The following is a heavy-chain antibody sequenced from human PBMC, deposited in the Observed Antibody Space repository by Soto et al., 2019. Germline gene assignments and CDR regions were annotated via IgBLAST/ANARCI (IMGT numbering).Heavy chain of an antibody. CDR2: IYYSGST. D-gene: IGHD6-13*01. CDR3: ASQASSRIAAAGALDY. V-gene: IGHV4-59*08. J-gene: IGHJ4*02. CDR1: GGSISSYY. Sequence: SETLSLTCTVSGGSISSYYWSWIRQPPGKGLEWIGYIYYSGSTNYNPSLKSRVTISVDTSKNQFSLKLSSVTAADTAVYYCASQASSRIAAAGALDYWGQGTLVTVSS.